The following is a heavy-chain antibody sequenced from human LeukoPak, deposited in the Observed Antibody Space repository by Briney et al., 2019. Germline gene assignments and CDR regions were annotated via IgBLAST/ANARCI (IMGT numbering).Heavy chain of an antibody. CDR2: ISGSGSFT. D-gene: IGHD3/OR15-3a*01. J-gene: IGHJ4*02. CDR3: ARDLSWRTGSLDY. V-gene: IGHV3-11*05. Sequence: GGSLRLSCAASGFAFSDYYMIWIRLTPGKGLEWLGYISGSGSFTNYADSVKGRFNISRDNAKESVYLQMNSLRAEDTALYYCARDLSWRTGSLDYWGQGTMVTVSS. CDR1: GFAFSDYY.